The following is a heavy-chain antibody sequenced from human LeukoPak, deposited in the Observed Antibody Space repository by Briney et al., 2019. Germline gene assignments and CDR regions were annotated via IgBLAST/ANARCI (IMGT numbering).Heavy chain of an antibody. D-gene: IGHD3-10*01. CDR1: GGSLSGSNW. CDR2: IYHSGST. J-gene: IGHJ4*02. V-gene: IGHV4-4*02. CDR3: ARGHGSGSYYFDY. Sequence: SETLSLTCAVSGGSLSGSNWWSWVRQPPGKGLEWIGEIYHSGSTNYNPSLKSRVTISVDKSKNQFSLKLSSVTAADTAVYYCARGHGSGSYYFDYWGQGTLVTVSS.